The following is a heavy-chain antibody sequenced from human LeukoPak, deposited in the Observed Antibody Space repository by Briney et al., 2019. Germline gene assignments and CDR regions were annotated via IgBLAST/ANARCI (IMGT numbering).Heavy chain of an antibody. D-gene: IGHD1-26*01. CDR3: ARVQGWELLRANAFDI. J-gene: IGHJ3*02. CDR1: GFTFNKYT. V-gene: IGHV3-21*01. Sequence: GGSLRLSCAASGFTFNKYTMNWVRQAPGKGLEWVSSIGTSSSYIYYADSVKGRFTISRDNAKNSLYLQMNSLRAEDTAVYYCARVQGWELLRANAFDIWGQGTMVTVSS. CDR2: IGTSSSYI.